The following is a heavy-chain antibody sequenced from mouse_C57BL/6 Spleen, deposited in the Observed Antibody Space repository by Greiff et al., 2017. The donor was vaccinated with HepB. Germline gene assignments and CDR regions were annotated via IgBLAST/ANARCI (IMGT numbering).Heavy chain of an antibody. V-gene: IGHV2-2*01. CDR3: ASVITTVVATPSLGAMDD. CDR2: IWSGGST. Sequence: QVQLQESGPGLVQPSQSLSITCTVSGFSLTSYGVHWVRQSPGKGLEWLGVIWSGGSTHYNAAFISRLSISKDNSKSQVFFKMNSRQADDTAIYYGASVITTVVATPSLGAMDDWGQGTSVTVSS. D-gene: IGHD1-1*01. CDR1: GFSLTSYG. J-gene: IGHJ4*01.